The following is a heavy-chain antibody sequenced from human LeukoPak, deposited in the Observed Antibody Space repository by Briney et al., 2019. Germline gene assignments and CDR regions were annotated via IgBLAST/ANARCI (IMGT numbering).Heavy chain of an antibody. V-gene: IGHV3-21*01. Sequence: GGSLRLSCAASGFTFSSYSMNWVRQAPGKGLEWVSSISSSSSYIYYADSVKGRFTISRDNAKNSLYLQMNSLRAEDTAVYYCAREGDIVVVPAAIGAFDIWGQGTMVTVS. CDR1: GFTFSSYS. D-gene: IGHD2-2*02. J-gene: IGHJ3*02. CDR3: AREGDIVVVPAAIGAFDI. CDR2: ISSSSSYI.